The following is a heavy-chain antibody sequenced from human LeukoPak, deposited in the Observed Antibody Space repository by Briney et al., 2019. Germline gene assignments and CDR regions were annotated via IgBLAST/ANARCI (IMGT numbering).Heavy chain of an antibody. D-gene: IGHD3-10*01. Sequence: SETLSLTCTVSGGSISSYYWSWIRQPPGKGLEWIGYIYYSGGTNYNPSLKSRVTISVDTSKNQFSLKLSSVTAADTAVYYCARDLPYYGSGDAFDIWGQGTMVTVSS. V-gene: IGHV4-59*01. CDR1: GGSISSYY. J-gene: IGHJ3*02. CDR2: IYYSGGT. CDR3: ARDLPYYGSGDAFDI.